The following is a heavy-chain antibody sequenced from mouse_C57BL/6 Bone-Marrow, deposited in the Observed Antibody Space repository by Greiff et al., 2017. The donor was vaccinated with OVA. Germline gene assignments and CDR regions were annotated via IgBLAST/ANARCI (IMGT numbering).Heavy chain of an antibody. V-gene: IGHV1-5*01. J-gene: IGHJ3*01. D-gene: IGHD1-1*01. CDR1: GYTFTSYW. Sequence: EVNLVESGTVLARPGASVKMSCKTSGYTFTSYWMHWVKQRPGQGLEWIGAIYPGNSDTSYNQKFKGKAKLTAVTSASTAYMELSSLTNEDSAVYYCTYYYGSSLWFAYWGQGTLVTVSA. CDR3: TYYYGSSLWFAY. CDR2: IYPGNSDT.